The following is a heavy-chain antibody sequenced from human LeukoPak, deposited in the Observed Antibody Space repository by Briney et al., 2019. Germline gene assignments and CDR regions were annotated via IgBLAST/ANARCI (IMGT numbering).Heavy chain of an antibody. D-gene: IGHD3-3*01. V-gene: IGHV1-8*01. Sequence: GASVKVSCKASGYTFTSYDINWVRQATGQGLEWMGWMNPNSGNTGYAQKFQGRVTMTRNTSISTAYMELSSLRSEDTAVYYCASGTEDYDFWSGPAPWGQGTLVTVSS. CDR2: MNPNSGNT. CDR1: GYTFTSYD. CDR3: ASGTEDYDFWSGPAP. J-gene: IGHJ5*02.